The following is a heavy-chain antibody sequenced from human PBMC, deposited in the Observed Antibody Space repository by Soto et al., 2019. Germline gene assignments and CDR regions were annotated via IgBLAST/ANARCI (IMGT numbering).Heavy chain of an antibody. Sequence: GGSLRLSCAASGFTFSSYGMHWVRQAPGKGLEWVAVIWYDGSNKYYADSVKGRFTISRDNSKNTLYLQMNSLRAEDTAVYYCAKVGGYCSGDNCYSGWFDPWGQGTLVTVSS. CDR1: GFTFSSYG. CDR3: AKVGGYCSGDNCYSGWFDP. V-gene: IGHV3-30*02. J-gene: IGHJ5*02. D-gene: IGHD2-15*01. CDR2: IWYDGSNK.